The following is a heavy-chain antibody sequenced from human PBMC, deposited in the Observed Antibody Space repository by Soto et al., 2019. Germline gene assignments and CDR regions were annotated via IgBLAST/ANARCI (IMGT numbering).Heavy chain of an antibody. J-gene: IGHJ4*02. V-gene: IGHV1-69*13. CDR2: IIPILGTA. CDR1: GGTFSSYA. Sequence: SVKVSCKASGGTFSSYAIGWVRQAPGQGLEWMGGIIPILGTANYAQKFQGRVTITADESTSTAYMELSSLRSEDTAVYYCAKNVYGVYFDYWGQGTLVTVSS. CDR3: AKNVYGVYFDY. D-gene: IGHD4-17*01.